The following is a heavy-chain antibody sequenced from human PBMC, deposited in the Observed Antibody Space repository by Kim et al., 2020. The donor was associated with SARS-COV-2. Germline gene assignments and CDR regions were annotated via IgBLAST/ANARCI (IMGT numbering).Heavy chain of an antibody. Sequence: GGSLRLSCAASGFTFSSYAMHWVRQAPGKGLEWVAVIWYDGSNKYYADSVKGRFTISRDNSKNTLYLQMNSLRAEDTAVYYCATSSSWSWGQGTLVTVSS. CDR1: GFTFSSYA. D-gene: IGHD6-13*01. CDR3: ATSSSWS. CDR2: IWYDGSNK. J-gene: IGHJ4*02. V-gene: IGHV3-33*01.